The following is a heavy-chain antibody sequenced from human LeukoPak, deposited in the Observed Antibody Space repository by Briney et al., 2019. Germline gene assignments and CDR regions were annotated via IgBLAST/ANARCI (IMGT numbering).Heavy chain of an antibody. V-gene: IGHV4-38-2*02. CDR2: IYHSGST. CDR1: GYSISSGYY. CDR3: ARGHPWDY. Sequence: SETLSLTCTVSGYSISSGYYWGWIQQPPGKGLEWIGSIYHSGSTYYNPSLKSRVTISVDTSKNQFSLKLSSVTAADTAVYYCARGHPWDYWGQGTLVTVSS. J-gene: IGHJ4*02.